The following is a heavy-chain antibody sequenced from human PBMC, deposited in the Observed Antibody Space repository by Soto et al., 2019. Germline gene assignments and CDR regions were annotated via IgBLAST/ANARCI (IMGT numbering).Heavy chain of an antibody. CDR2: IVPVFGTP. V-gene: IGHV1-69*13. Sequence: GASVKVSCKASGGVFSNYALTWVRQAPGQGLEWVGGIVPVFGTPNYAPKFQGRVTVTADESTRTGYMELSSLTSEDTAMYYCARGSDYLSTGYYFDNWGQGTLVAVSS. D-gene: IGHD3-22*01. CDR1: GGVFSNYA. J-gene: IGHJ1*01. CDR3: ARGSDYLSTGYYFDN.